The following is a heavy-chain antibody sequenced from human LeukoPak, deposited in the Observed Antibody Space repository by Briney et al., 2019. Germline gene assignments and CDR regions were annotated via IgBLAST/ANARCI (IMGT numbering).Heavy chain of an antibody. CDR3: ARPARHCSSTSCYNFRYFDY. D-gene: IGHD2-2*02. J-gene: IGHJ4*02. V-gene: IGHV3-30*01. CDR1: GFTFSSYA. CDR2: ISYDESNK. Sequence: GGSLRLSCAASGFTFSSYAMHWVRQAPGKGLEWVAVISYDESNKYYADSVKGRFTISRDNSKNTLYLQMNSLRAEDTAVYYCARPARHCSSTSCYNFRYFDYRGQGTLVTVSS.